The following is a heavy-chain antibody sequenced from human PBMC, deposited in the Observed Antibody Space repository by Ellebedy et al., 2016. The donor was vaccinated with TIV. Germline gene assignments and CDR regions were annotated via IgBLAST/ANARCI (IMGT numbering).Heavy chain of an antibody. J-gene: IGHJ4*02. CDR1: GFTFSSYG. Sequence: GGSLRLXCAASGFTFSSYGMHWVRQAPGKGLEWVAVISYDGSNKYYADSVKGRFTISRDNSKNTLYLQMNSLRAEDTAVYYCAKDGSRYSGYDLVDYWGQGTLVTVSS. V-gene: IGHV3-30*18. D-gene: IGHD5-12*01. CDR3: AKDGSRYSGYDLVDY. CDR2: ISYDGSNK.